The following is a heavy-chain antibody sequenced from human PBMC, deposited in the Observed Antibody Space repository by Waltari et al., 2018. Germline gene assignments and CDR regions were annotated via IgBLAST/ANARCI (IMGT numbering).Heavy chain of an antibody. CDR1: GYTFTRYY. V-gene: IGHV1-46*01. D-gene: IGHD6-25*01. CDR3: ARDYSSETYGMDV. CDR2: INPSGGST. J-gene: IGHJ6*02. Sequence: QVQLVQSGAEVKKPGTSLKVSCKASGYTFTRYYLHWLLQAPGQGLEWMGIINPSGGSTRYAKKVQGRVTMTRDTSTSTVYMELSSLRSEDTAVYYCARDYSSETYGMDVWGQGTTVTVSS.